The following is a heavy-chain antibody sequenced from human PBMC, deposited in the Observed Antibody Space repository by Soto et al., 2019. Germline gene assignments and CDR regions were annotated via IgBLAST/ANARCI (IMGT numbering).Heavy chain of an antibody. CDR3: ASPNYYDSSGYHYYFAY. J-gene: IGHJ4*02. CDR1: GVTFSSYA. Sequence: QVQLVQSGAEVKKPGSSVKVSCKASGVTFSSYAISWVRQAPGQGLEWMGGIIPIFGTANYAQKFQGRVTITADESTRTAYMERSSLRSEDTAVYYCASPNYYDSSGYHYYFAYWGQGTLVTVSS. CDR2: IIPIFGTA. D-gene: IGHD3-22*01. V-gene: IGHV1-69*12.